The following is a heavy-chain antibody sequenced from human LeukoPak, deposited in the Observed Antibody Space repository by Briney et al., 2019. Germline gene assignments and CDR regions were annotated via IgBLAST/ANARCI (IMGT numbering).Heavy chain of an antibody. V-gene: IGHV3-30-3*01. CDR2: ISYDGNNK. J-gene: IGHJ4*02. Sequence: PGGSLRLSCAASGFTFSHYAMHWVRQAPGRGLEWVAVISYDGNNKFYADSVKGRFTISRDNSKNTLYLQMNSLRAEDTAVYYCAKDRRDSSSFDYWGQGTLVTVSS. CDR3: AKDRRDSSSFDY. CDR1: GFTFSHYA. D-gene: IGHD6-13*01.